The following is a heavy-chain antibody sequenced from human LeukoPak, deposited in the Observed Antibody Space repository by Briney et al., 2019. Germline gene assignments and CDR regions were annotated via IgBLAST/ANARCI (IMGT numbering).Heavy chain of an antibody. Sequence: ASVKVSCKVSGYTLTELSMHWVRQAPGKGLEWMGGFDPEDGETIYAQKFQGGVTMTEDTSTDTAYMELSSLRSEDTAVYYCATGTLRYFDWPTRYDAFDIWGQGTMVTVSS. CDR1: GYTLTELS. D-gene: IGHD3-9*01. CDR3: ATGTLRYFDWPTRYDAFDI. V-gene: IGHV1-24*01. J-gene: IGHJ3*02. CDR2: FDPEDGET.